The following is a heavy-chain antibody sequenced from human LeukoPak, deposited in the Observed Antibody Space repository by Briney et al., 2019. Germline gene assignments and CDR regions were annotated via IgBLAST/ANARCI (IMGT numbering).Heavy chain of an antibody. CDR2: IYSGGST. Sequence: PGGSLRLSCAASGFTVSSNYMSWVRQAPGKGLEWVSVIYSGGSTYYADSVKGRFTISRGNSKKTLYLQMKSLRAEDTAVYYCARDLFGRQSDYWGQGTLVTVSS. CDR3: ARDLFGRQSDY. D-gene: IGHD3-10*01. J-gene: IGHJ4*02. V-gene: IGHV3-53*01. CDR1: GFTVSSNY.